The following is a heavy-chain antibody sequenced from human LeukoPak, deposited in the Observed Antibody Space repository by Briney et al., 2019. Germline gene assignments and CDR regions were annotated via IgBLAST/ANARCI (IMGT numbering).Heavy chain of an antibody. V-gene: IGHV1-2*02. CDR2: INPNSGGT. J-gene: IGHJ4*02. CDR1: GYTFTGYY. Sequence: ASVKVSCKASGYTFTGYYMHWVRQAPGQGLEWMGWINPNSGGTNYAQKFQGRVTMTRDTSISTACMELSRLRSDDTAVYYCARAKTWELGYFDYWGQGTLVTVSS. CDR3: ARAKTWELGYFDY. D-gene: IGHD3-10*01.